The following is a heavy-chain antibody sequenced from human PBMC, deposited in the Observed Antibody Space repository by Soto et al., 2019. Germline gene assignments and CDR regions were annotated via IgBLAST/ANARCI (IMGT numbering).Heavy chain of an antibody. V-gene: IGHV1-2*04. Sequence: ASVKVSCKASGYTFTGYYMHWVRQAPGQGLEWMGWINPNSGGTNYAQKFQGWVTMTRDTSISTAYMELSRLRSDDTAVYYCARGPTPTKVDGSGSYLDYWGQGTLVTVSS. CDR3: ARGPTPTKVDGSGSYLDY. CDR2: INPNSGGT. CDR1: GYTFTGYY. J-gene: IGHJ4*02. D-gene: IGHD3-10*01.